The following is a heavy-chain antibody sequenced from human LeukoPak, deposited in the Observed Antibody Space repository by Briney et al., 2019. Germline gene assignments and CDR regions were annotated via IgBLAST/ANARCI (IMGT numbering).Heavy chain of an antibody. V-gene: IGHV3-7*01. J-gene: IGHJ4*02. CDR3: ARDHAYRADY. CDR1: GFTFSNDG. CDR2: INQDESKK. D-gene: IGHD2-2*01. Sequence: GGSLRLSCAASGFTFSNDGMCWVRQAPGKGLEWVANINQDESKKYYADSVKRRFTISRANAKNSLYLQMSSLTPEDTAIYYCARDHAYRADYWGQGTLVTVSS.